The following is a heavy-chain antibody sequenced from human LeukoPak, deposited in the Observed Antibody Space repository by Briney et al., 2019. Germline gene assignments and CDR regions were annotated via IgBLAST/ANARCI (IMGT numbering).Heavy chain of an antibody. D-gene: IGHD6-13*01. V-gene: IGHV3-23*01. Sequence: GGSLRLSCAASGFTFSSYAMSWVRQAPGKGLEWVSVINGSGGNTNHADSVKGRFTISSGNSKNTLYLQMNSLRAEDTAVYYCAKGGGIAAVTMYYLDYWGQGTLVTVSP. CDR3: AKGGGIAAVTMYYLDY. CDR1: GFTFSSYA. J-gene: IGHJ4*02. CDR2: INGSGGNT.